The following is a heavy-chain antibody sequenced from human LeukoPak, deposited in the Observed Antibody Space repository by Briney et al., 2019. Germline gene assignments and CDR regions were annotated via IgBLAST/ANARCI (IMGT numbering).Heavy chain of an antibody. D-gene: IGHD4/OR15-4a*01. CDR3: ARDTLGEGEDANYAVYYFDY. CDR1: GFRFNTYW. Sequence: GRSLRLSCAASGFRFNTYWMSWVRQAPGKGLEWVANIKQDGNEKYYADSVKGRFTISRDNGKNSLDLQMNSLRADDTAGYYCARDTLGEGEDANYAVYYFDYWGQGTVVTVSS. V-gene: IGHV3-7*01. J-gene: IGHJ4*02. CDR2: IKQDGNEK.